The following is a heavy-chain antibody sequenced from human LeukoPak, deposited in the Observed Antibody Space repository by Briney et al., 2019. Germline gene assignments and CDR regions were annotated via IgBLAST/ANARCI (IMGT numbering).Heavy chain of an antibody. V-gene: IGHV7-4-1*02. D-gene: IGHD3-10*01. Sequence: GASVKVSCKASGYTFTSYAMNWVRQAPGQGLEWMGWINTNTGNPTYAQGFTGRFVFSLDTSVSTAYLQISSLKAEDTAVYYCARGGVYYYGSGSYPPDYWGQGTLVTVSS. CDR3: ARGGVYYYGSGSYPPDY. CDR1: GYTFTSYA. CDR2: INTNTGNP. J-gene: IGHJ4*02.